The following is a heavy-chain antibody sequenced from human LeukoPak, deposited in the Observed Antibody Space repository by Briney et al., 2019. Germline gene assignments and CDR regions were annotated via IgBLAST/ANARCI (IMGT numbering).Heavy chain of an antibody. J-gene: IGHJ6*02. D-gene: IGHD2-2*01. CDR1: AFIFSGHW. Sequence: GGSLRLSCEGSAFIFSGHWMNWVRQTPGKGLEWVASIKEDGSERQYVDSVKGRFSISRDNTKGSLFLQLNSLRAEDTAVYYCARGEPRIVVVPAAILYYGMDVWGQGTTVTVSS. CDR3: ARGEPRIVVVPAAILYYGMDV. V-gene: IGHV3-7*03. CDR2: IKEDGSER.